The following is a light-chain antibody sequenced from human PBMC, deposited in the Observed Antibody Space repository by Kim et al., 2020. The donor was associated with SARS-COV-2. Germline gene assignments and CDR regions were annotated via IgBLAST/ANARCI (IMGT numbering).Light chain of an antibody. Sequence: QSALTQPASVSGSPGQSITISCTGTSSDFGSYDVVSWYQQHPGKAPKLIIYDVNKRPSGVSYRFSGSKSGNTASLTISGLQTEDEADYYCCSYAGSRVYVFGIGTKVTVL. J-gene: IGLJ1*01. V-gene: IGLV2-23*02. CDR1: SSDFGSYDV. CDR2: DVN. CDR3: CSYAGSRVYV.